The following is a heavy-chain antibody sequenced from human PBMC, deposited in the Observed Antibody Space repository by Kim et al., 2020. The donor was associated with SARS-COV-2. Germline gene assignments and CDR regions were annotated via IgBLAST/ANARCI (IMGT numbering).Heavy chain of an antibody. CDR3: AREESQQLDL. J-gene: IGHJ5*02. CDR1: GGTFNFNNYG. V-gene: IGHV1-69*13. D-gene: IGHD6-13*01. Sequence: SVKVSCKASGGTFNFNNYGITWVRQAPGQGLEWMGGIIPIFVTPKYAQKFQGRVTITADESTSTAYMELTSLRSDDTAVYYCAREESQQLDLWGQGTLV. CDR2: IIPIFVTP.